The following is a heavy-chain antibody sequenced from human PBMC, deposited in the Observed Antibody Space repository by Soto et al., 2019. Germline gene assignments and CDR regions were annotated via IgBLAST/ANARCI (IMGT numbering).Heavy chain of an antibody. J-gene: IGHJ6*03. Sequence: PGGSLRLSCAASGFTFSSYSMNWVRQAPGKGLEWVSYISSSSSTIYYADSVKGRFTISRDNAKNSLYLQTNSLRAEDTAVYYCARARYNYYMDVWGKGTTVTVSS. CDR1: GFTFSSYS. V-gene: IGHV3-48*01. CDR2: ISSSSSTI. D-gene: IGHD1-20*01. CDR3: ARARYNYYMDV.